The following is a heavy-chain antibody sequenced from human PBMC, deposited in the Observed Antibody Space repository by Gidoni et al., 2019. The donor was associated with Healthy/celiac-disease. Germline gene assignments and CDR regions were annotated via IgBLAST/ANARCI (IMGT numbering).Heavy chain of an antibody. CDR1: GYTFTNYY. CDR2: ITPRGGTT. V-gene: IGHV1-46*03. J-gene: IGHJ5*02. Sequence: QVQLVQSGAEVKKPGASVKLSCKASGYTFTNYYMHWVRQAPGQGLEWMGIITPRGGTTSYAQKFQGRVTRTRDTSTSTVYMELSSLRSEDTAVYDCARGARVGGFDPWGQGNLVTVSS. CDR3: ARGARVGGFDP.